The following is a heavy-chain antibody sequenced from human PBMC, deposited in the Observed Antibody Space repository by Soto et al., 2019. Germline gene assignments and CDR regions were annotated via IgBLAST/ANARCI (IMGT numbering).Heavy chain of an antibody. Sequence: EVLLVESGGGLVQPGGSLRLSCAASGITVSTNYMSWVRQAPGKGLEWVSAIYGGGSAYYADSVKGRFTISGDKSKNTMYLQMNSLRPEETAVYYCARGPVAGSAMSAFDIWGQGTMVTVSS. J-gene: IGHJ3*02. CDR3: ARGPVAGSAMSAFDI. V-gene: IGHV3-66*01. CDR1: GITVSTNY. CDR2: IYGGGSA. D-gene: IGHD6-19*01.